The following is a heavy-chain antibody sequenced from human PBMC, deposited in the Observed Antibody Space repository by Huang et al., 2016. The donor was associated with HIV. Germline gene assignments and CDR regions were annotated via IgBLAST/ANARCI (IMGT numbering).Heavy chain of an antibody. J-gene: IGHJ4*02. D-gene: IGHD3-22*01. CDR1: GFILSNYG. CDR3: ARGDYYDSSGYHPGYFDY. CDR2: IRNDGMKK. Sequence: VQLIESGGGVVQPGKYLRLSCATSGFILSNYGMHWVRQAQGKGLKWGAFIRNDGMKKNYADSVRGRFTVGRDNGNNTLCLQMRSLGVDDTAVYYCARGDYYDSSGYHPGYFDYWGQGILVTVSS. V-gene: IGHV3-33*04.